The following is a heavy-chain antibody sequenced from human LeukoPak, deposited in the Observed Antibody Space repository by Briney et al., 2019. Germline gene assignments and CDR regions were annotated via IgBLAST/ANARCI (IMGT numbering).Heavy chain of an antibody. CDR2: ISSSGSTI. J-gene: IGHJ5*01. Sequence: PGGSLRLSCAASGFTFSDYYMSWIRQAPGKGLEWVSYISSSGSTIYYADSVKGRFTISRDNSKNTLYLQMNSLTAEDTAVYYCAKNRVPTAITPDSWGQGTLVTVSS. CDR1: GFTFSDYY. D-gene: IGHD2-2*02. CDR3: AKNRVPTAITPDS. V-gene: IGHV3-11*04.